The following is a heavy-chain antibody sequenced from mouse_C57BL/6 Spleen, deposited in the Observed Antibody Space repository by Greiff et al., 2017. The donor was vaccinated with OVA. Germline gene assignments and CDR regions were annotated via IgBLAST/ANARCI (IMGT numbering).Heavy chain of an antibody. D-gene: IGHD2-5*01. Sequence: QVQLQQSGPGLVQPSQSLSITCTASGFSLTSYGVHWVRQSPGKGLEWMGVIWSGGSTDYNAAVISRLSISKDNSKSQLFFKMNSLQADDTAIYYCARTYSNYYLDYWGQGTTLTVSS. CDR3: ARTYSNYYLDY. CDR2: IWSGGST. V-gene: IGHV2-2*01. CDR1: GFSLTSYG. J-gene: IGHJ2*01.